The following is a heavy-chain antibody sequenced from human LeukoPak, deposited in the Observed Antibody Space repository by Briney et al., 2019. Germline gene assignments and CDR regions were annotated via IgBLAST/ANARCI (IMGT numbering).Heavy chain of an antibody. V-gene: IGHV4-4*07. CDR3: AREGGPGGDYGSVDS. CDR2: GYSGGST. CDR1: GASISSSY. J-gene: IGHJ4*02. Sequence: SETLSLTCTVSGASISSSYWSWIRQPAGERLERIGRGYSGGSTYYNPSLKSRLTMSVDMSKNQFSLKLSSVTAADTAVYYCAREGGPGGDYGSVDSWGQGTLVTVSS. D-gene: IGHD4-17*01.